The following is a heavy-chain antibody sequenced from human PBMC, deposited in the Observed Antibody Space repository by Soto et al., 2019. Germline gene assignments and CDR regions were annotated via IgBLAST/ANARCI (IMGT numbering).Heavy chain of an antibody. V-gene: IGHV1-69*13. D-gene: IGHD2-15*01. Sequence: SVKVSCKASGGTFSSYAISWVRQAPGQGLEWMGGIIPIFGTASYAQKFQGRVTITADESTSTAYMELSSLRSEDTAVYYCARGGYCSGGSCLKNWFDPWGQGTLVTVSS. J-gene: IGHJ5*02. CDR3: ARGGYCSGGSCLKNWFDP. CDR2: IIPIFGTA. CDR1: GGTFSSYA.